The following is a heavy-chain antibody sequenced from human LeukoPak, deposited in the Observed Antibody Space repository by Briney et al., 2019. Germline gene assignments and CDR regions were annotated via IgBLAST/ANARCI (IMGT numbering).Heavy chain of an antibody. CDR1: GYTFTGYY. CDR3: ARSAADYDILTGYFDY. V-gene: IGHV1-2*02. J-gene: IGHJ4*02. D-gene: IGHD3-9*01. CDR2: INPKSGGT. Sequence: ASVKVSCKASGYTFTGYYINWVRQAPGQGLEWMGWINPKSGGTKYAQKFQGRVTMTSGTSTSTAYMEMSRLRSDDTAVYYCARSAADYDILTGYFDYWGQGTLVAVSS.